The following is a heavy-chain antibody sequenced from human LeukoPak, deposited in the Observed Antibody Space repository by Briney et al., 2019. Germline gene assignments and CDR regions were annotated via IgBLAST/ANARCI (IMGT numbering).Heavy chain of an antibody. Sequence: PGGSLRLSCAASGFTFKNYAMNWVRQAPGKGLEWVSGVSGSGGTTYYADSVKGRLTISRDNSKSTLYLQMNSLRAEDTAIYYCAKTDSGGYHRGNYDFWGQGTLVTVSS. J-gene: IGHJ4*02. CDR2: VSGSGGTT. CDR1: GFTFKNYA. V-gene: IGHV3-23*01. CDR3: AKTDSGGYHRGNYDF. D-gene: IGHD3-22*01.